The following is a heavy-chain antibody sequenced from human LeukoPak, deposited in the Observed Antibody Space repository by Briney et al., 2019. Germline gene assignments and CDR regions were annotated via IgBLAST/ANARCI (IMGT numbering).Heavy chain of an antibody. D-gene: IGHD3-10*01. CDR1: GFTVSSNY. V-gene: IGHV3-53*04. J-gene: IGHJ4*02. Sequence: GGSLRLSCAASGFTVSSNYMSWVRQAPGKGLEWVSVIYSDGSTYYADSVKGRFTISRLNSKNTLYLQMSGLRPEDTAVYYCARGPSDASGIFLDFWGQGTLVTVSS. CDR2: IYSDGST. CDR3: ARGPSDASGIFLDF.